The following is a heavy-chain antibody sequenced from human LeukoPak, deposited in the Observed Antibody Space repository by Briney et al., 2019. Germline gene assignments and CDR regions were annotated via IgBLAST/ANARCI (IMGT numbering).Heavy chain of an antibody. V-gene: IGHV3-30*02. J-gene: IGHJ6*03. CDR3: AKDGGGYYPYYYYYMDA. D-gene: IGHD3-22*01. Sequence: GGSLRLSCAASGFTFNSYGIHWVRQAPGKGLEWVAFIRFDGSNNYYADSVKGRFTISRDNSKNTLYLQMNSLRAEDTAVYYCAKDGGGYYPYYYYYMDAWGKGTTVTVSS. CDR1: GFTFNSYG. CDR2: IRFDGSNN.